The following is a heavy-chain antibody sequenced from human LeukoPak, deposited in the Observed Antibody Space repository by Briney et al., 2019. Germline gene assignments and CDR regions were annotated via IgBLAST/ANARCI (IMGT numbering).Heavy chain of an antibody. D-gene: IGHD1-1*01. V-gene: IGHV3-30*04. J-gene: IGHJ3*02. CDR1: GFTFSSYA. CDR3: ARVASTTRRHDAFDI. CDR2: ISCDGSNK. Sequence: GGSLRLSCAASGFTFSSYAMHWVRQAPGKGLEWVAVISCDGSNKYYADSVKGRFTISRDNSKNTLYLQMNSLRAEDTAVYYCARVASTTRRHDAFDIWGQGTMVTVSS.